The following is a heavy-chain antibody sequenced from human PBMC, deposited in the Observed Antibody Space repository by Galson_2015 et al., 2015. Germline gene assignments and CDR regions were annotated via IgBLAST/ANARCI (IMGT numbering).Heavy chain of an antibody. CDR2: LYPDDSDT. D-gene: IGHD1/OR15-1a*01. CDR3: AKLKQGY. CDR1: GYSFHPYW. V-gene: IGHV5-51*01. J-gene: IGHJ4*02. Sequence: SGAGVTKPGESLWISCKGSGYSFHPYWVGCVRQMPGRGLEWMGILYPDDSDTRYSPSFQGQVTISVDKSISIAYLQWSSLKASDSAMYDCAKLKQGYWGQGTLVTVSS.